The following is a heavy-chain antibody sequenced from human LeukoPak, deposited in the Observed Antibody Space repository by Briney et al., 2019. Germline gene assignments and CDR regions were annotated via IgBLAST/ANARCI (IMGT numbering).Heavy chain of an antibody. V-gene: IGHV1-69*05. CDR3: ARHPEDDFWSGYYSYYYYYYMDV. CDR1: GGTFSSYA. Sequence: SVKVSCKASGGTFSSYAISWVRQAPGQGLEWMGGIIPIFGTANYAQKFQGRVTMTTDTSTSTAYMELRSLRSDDTAVYYCARHPEDDFWSGYYSYYYYYYMDVWGKGTTVTVSS. D-gene: IGHD3-3*01. CDR2: IIPIFGTA. J-gene: IGHJ6*03.